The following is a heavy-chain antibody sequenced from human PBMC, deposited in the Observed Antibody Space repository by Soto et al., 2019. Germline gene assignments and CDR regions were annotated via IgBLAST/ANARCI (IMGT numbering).Heavy chain of an antibody. D-gene: IGHD6-19*01. CDR1: GASISSYF. J-gene: IGHJ5*02. Sequence: ETLSLTCTVSGASISSYFWTWIRQPAGKGLDWIGRISTSGTTNYNPSLKSRVTMSVDTSKNHFSLNLSSVTAADTAVYYCAREAGPDRWFDPWGQGTLVTVSS. CDR2: ISTSGTT. V-gene: IGHV4-4*07. CDR3: AREAGPDRWFDP.